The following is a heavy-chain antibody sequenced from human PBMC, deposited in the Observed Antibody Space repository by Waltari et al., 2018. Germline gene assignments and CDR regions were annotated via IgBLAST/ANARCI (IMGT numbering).Heavy chain of an antibody. D-gene: IGHD4-17*01. Sequence: QLQLQESGPGLVKPSEPLSLTCTVSGGPLSTNYHWGWIRQPPGKGLEWMGNMQYRGSTFYNPSLESRVTISLDTWKNQFSLRLSSVGAADTAVYFCGRIAFGDEGGYFQYWGQGTLVTVSS. CDR3: GRIAFGDEGGYFQY. CDR1: GGPLSTNYH. CDR2: MQYRGST. V-gene: IGHV4-39*01. J-gene: IGHJ1*01.